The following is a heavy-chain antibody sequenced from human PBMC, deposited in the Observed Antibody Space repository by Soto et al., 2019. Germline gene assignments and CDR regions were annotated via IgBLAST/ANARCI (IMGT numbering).Heavy chain of an antibody. V-gene: IGHV3-49*04. CDR2: IRSKAYGGTT. CDR1: GFTFGDYA. J-gene: IGHJ3*02. D-gene: IGHD4-17*01. Sequence: GGSLRLSCTASGFTFGDYAMSWVRQAPGKGREWVGFIRSKAYGGTTEYAASVKGRFTISRDDSKSIAYLQMNSLKTEDTAVYYCTRDASYDYGGNSEAFDIWGQGTMVTVSS. CDR3: TRDASYDYGGNSEAFDI.